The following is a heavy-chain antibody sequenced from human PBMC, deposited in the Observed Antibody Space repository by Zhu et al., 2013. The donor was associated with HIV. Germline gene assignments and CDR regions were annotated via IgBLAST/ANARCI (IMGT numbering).Heavy chain of an antibody. V-gene: IGHV1-2*02. J-gene: IGHJ6*02. Sequence: QVQLVQSGAEVKKPGASVKVSCKASGYTFTGYYMHWVRQAPGQGLEWMGWINPNSGGTNYAQKFQGRVTMTRDTSISTAYMELSRLRSDDTAVYYCAREFHITGTNYYYGMDVWGQGTTVTVSS. D-gene: IGHD1-20*01. CDR1: GYTFTGYY. CDR3: AREFHITGTNYYYGMDV. CDR2: INPNSGGT.